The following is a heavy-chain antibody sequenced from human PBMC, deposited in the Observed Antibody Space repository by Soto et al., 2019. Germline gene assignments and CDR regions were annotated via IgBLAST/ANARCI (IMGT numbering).Heavy chain of an antibody. CDR2: ISAFNGNT. J-gene: IGHJ6*03. V-gene: IGHV1-18*01. CDR1: GYTFTTYD. CDR3: ARAVSHFYHYYYMDV. D-gene: IGHD2-8*01. Sequence: QVPLVQSGAEVKKSGASVKVSCKASGYTFTTYDIGWVRQAPGQGLEWMGWISAFNGNTNYAQKLQGRVTMTTDTSTSTAYMELRSLRSDDTAVYYCARAVSHFYHYYYMDVWGKGTTVTVSS.